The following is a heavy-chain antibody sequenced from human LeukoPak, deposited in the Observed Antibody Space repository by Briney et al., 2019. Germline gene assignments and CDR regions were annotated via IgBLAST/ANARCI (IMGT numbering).Heavy chain of an antibody. V-gene: IGHV3-23*01. Sequence: GGSLRLSCAASGFTFSSYGMSWVRQAPGKGLEWVSAISGSGGSTYYADSVKGRFTISRDNSKNTLYLQMNSLRAEDTAVYYCASRGYTYGYGQDYWGQGTLVTVSS. CDR3: ASRGYTYGYGQDY. CDR2: ISGSGGST. J-gene: IGHJ4*02. D-gene: IGHD5-18*01. CDR1: GFTFSSYG.